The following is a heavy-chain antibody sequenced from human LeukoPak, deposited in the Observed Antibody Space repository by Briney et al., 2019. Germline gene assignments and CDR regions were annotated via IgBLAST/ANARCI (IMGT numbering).Heavy chain of an antibody. Sequence: GGSLRLSCAASGFTFSSYSMNWVRQAPGKGLEWVSSISSSSSYIYYADSVKGRFTISRDNAKNSLYLQMNSLRAEDTAVYYCARSPRDDYGDYAFFDYWGQGTLVTVSS. CDR3: ARSPRDDYGDYAFFDY. J-gene: IGHJ4*02. CDR2: ISSSSSYI. V-gene: IGHV3-21*01. CDR1: GFTFSSYS. D-gene: IGHD4-17*01.